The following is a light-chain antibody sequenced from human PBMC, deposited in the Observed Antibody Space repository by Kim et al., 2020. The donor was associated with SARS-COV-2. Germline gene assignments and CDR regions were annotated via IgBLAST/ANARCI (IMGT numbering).Light chain of an antibody. Sequence: GERATINGQSSQTILYNQKNYLAWYQHKPGQPPKLLIYWASTRESGVPDRFSGSGSGTDFTLTISSLQAEDEAVYYCHQYYSNTPSFGQGTKLEI. CDR3: HQYYSNTPS. CDR2: WAS. V-gene: IGKV4-1*01. CDR1: QTILYNQKNY. J-gene: IGKJ2*03.